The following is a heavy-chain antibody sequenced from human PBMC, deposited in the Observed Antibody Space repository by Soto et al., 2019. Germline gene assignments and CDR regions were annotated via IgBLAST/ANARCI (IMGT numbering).Heavy chain of an antibody. D-gene: IGHD5-12*01. J-gene: IGHJ4*02. CDR1: GGTFSSYT. Sequence: ASVKVSCKASGGTFSSYTISWVRQAPGQGLEWMGWINASNGITKYSQKFQGRVTITRDTSASTAYMELSSLRSEDTAVYYCARDLVPGYTGFSDYWGQGTLVTVSS. CDR3: ARDLVPGYTGFSDY. V-gene: IGHV1-3*01. CDR2: INASNGIT.